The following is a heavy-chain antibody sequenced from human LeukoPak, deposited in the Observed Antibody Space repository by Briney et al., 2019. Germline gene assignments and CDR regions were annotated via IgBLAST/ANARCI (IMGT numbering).Heavy chain of an antibody. CDR1: GGSISSGGYS. V-gene: IGHV4-30-2*01. CDR2: IYHSGST. D-gene: IGHD1-26*01. CDR3: ARYYADDAFDI. Sequence: SETLSLTCAVSGGSISSGGYSWSWIRQPPGKGLEWIGYIYHSGSTYYNPSLKSRVTISVDRSKNQFSLKLSSVTAADTAVYYCARYYADDAFDIWGQGTMVTVSS. J-gene: IGHJ3*02.